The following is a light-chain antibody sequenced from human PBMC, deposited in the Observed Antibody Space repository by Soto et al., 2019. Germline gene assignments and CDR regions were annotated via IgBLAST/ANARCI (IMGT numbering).Light chain of an antibody. CDR3: QQYGRSPS. Sequence: EIVLTQSPGTLSLSPGERATLSCRASQSVSSSYLAWYQQKPGQAPRLLIYGASSRATGIPDRVSGSGSGTDFTLTISRLEPGDLAVYYCQQYGRSPSFGQGTKVEIK. J-gene: IGKJ1*01. V-gene: IGKV3-20*01. CDR1: QSVSSSY. CDR2: GAS.